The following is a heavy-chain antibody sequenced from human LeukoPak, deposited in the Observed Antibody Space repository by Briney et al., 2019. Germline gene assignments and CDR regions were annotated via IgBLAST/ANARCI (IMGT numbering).Heavy chain of an antibody. D-gene: IGHD3-22*01. Sequence: PGGSLRLSCAASGFTFSDYSMNWVRQPPGKGLEWIGEINHSGSTNYNPSLKSRVTISVDTSKNQFSLKLSSVTAADTAVYYCARGRRSYYYDSSGYYSDPFDYWGQGTLVTVSS. CDR1: GFTFSDYS. J-gene: IGHJ4*02. V-gene: IGHV4-34*01. CDR3: ARGRRSYYYDSSGYYSDPFDY. CDR2: INHSGST.